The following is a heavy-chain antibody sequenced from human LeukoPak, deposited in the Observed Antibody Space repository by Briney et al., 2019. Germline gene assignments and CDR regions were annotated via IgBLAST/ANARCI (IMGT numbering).Heavy chain of an antibody. CDR2: ISSSSSYI. Sequence: GGSLRLPCAASGFTFSSYSMNWVRQAPGKGLEWVSSISSSSSYIYYADSVKGRFTISRDNAKNSLYLQMNSLRAEDTAVYYCARVQSLSTYYYGSGSYSDYWGQGTLVTVSS. J-gene: IGHJ4*02. D-gene: IGHD3-10*01. CDR1: GFTFSSYS. V-gene: IGHV3-21*01. CDR3: ARVQSLSTYYYGSGSYSDY.